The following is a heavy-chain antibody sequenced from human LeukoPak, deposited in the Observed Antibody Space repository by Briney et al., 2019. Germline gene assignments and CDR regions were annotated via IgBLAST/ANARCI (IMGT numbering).Heavy chain of an antibody. CDR1: GDSITSYY. V-gene: IGHV4-59*12. D-gene: IGHD1-1*01. CDR3: AREGTDAFDI. Sequence: SETLSLTCTVSGDSITSYYWSWIRQPPGKGLEWIGYIYYTGSTNHNPSLKSRVTISVDTSKNQFSLKLSSVTAADTAVYYCAREGTDAFDIWGQGTMVTVSS. CDR2: IYYTGST. J-gene: IGHJ3*02.